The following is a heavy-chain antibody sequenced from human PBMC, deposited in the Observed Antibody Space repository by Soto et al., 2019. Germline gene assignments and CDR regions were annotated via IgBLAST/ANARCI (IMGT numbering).Heavy chain of an antibody. J-gene: IGHJ6*02. CDR1: GGTFSSYA. V-gene: IGHV1-69*06. CDR3: ARGYAPKFYYYYYGMDV. D-gene: IGHD1-1*01. CDR2: IIPIFGTA. Sequence: SVKVSCKASGGTFSSYAISWVRQAPGQGLEWMGGIIPIFGTANYAQKFQGRVTITADKSTSTAYMELSSLRAEDTAVYYCARGYAPKFYYYYYGMDVWGQGTTVTVSS.